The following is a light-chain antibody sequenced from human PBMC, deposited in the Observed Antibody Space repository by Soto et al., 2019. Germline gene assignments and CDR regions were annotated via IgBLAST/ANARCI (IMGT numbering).Light chain of an antibody. CDR2: DAS. CDR1: QSVSSY. Sequence: EIVLTQSPATLSLSPGERATLSCRASQSVSSYLAWYQQKPGQAPRLLIYDASNRATGIPARFSGSGSGTDFTLTIRSLEPEDSAVYYCQQRRNWWTFGQGTKVDIK. V-gene: IGKV3-11*01. J-gene: IGKJ1*01. CDR3: QQRRNWWT.